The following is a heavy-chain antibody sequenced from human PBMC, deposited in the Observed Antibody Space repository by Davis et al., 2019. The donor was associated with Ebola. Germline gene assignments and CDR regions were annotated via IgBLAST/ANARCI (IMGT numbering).Heavy chain of an antibody. Sequence: SETLSLTCAVSGGSISSGGYSWSWIRQPPGKGLEWIGYIYHSGSTYYNPSLKSRVTISVDRSKNQFSLKLSSVTAADTAVYYSARGLTTVRVFDYWGQGTLVTVSS. J-gene: IGHJ4*02. CDR2: IYHSGST. CDR1: GGSISSGGYS. CDR3: ARGLTTVRVFDY. V-gene: IGHV4-30-2*01. D-gene: IGHD4-17*01.